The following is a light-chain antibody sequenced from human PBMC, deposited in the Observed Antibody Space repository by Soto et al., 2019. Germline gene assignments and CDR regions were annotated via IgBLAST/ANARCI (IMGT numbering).Light chain of an antibody. CDR3: QQYNNWPRVT. J-gene: IGKJ5*01. V-gene: IGKV3-15*01. CDR2: GAS. Sequence: EIVLTQSPGTLSLSPGERATLSCRASQTFSNSFLSWFQQKPGQAPRLLIYGASTRATGIPARFSGSGSGTEFTLTISSLQSEDFAVYYCQQYNNWPRVTFGQGTRLEIK. CDR1: QTFSNS.